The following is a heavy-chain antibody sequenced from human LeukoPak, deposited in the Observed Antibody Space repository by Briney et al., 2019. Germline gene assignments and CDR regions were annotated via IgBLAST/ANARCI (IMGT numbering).Heavy chain of an antibody. J-gene: IGHJ4*02. D-gene: IGHD3-3*01. V-gene: IGHV3-21*01. CDR2: ISGSGKYI. CDR3: AREPFWSGYYSNLHFDY. CDR1: EFTFSSYN. Sequence: GGSLRLSCAASEFTFSSYNMNWVRQAPGKGLGWVSCISGSGKYIYYADSVKGRFTISRDNAKNSLYLQMNSLRAEDTAVYYCAREPFWSGYYSNLHFDYWGQGTLVTVSS.